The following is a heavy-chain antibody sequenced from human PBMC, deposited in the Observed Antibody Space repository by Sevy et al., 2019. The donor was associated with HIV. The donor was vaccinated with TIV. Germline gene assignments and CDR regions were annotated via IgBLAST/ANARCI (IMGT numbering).Heavy chain of an antibody. CDR2: INQDGSEK. V-gene: IGHV3-7*01. CDR3: ARVSSIYYARGYFYAMDV. CDR1: RFTFSSYW. Sequence: GGSLRLSCAASRFTFSSYWMSWVRQAPGKGLEWVANINQDGSEKYHLDSVKGRFTISRDNAKNSLYLQMNSLRAEDSSVYFCARVSSIYYARGYFYAMDVWGQGTTVTVSS. J-gene: IGHJ6*02. D-gene: IGHD3-10*02.